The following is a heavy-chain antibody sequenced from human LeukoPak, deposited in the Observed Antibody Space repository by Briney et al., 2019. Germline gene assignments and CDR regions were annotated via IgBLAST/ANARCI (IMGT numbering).Heavy chain of an antibody. CDR2: ISSSGSTK. D-gene: IGHD6-13*01. CDR1: GFTFSSYA. Sequence: PGGSLRLSCAASGFTFSSYAMSWVRQAPGKGLEWVSYISSSGSTKYYADSVKGRFTISRDNAKNSLSLQMSSLRAEDTAVYYCASLKTRSSSYVDYWGQGTLVTVSS. V-gene: IGHV3-48*03. CDR3: ASLKTRSSSYVDY. J-gene: IGHJ4*02.